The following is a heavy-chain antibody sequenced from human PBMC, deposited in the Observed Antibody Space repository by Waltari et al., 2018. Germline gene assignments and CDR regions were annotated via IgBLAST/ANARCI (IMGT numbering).Heavy chain of an antibody. Sequence: EVQLVEPGGGLIQPGGSLRLSCSVSGFSVSSNQVTWVRQVPGKGLEWVSVIYNDGRTYVADSVKGRFTISRDSSKNTVLLQMNMLRVDDTAVYYCAAYGGYSYWGQGTLVTVSS. CDR1: GFSVSSNQ. V-gene: IGHV3-53*01. D-gene: IGHD3-22*01. CDR3: AAYGGYSY. J-gene: IGHJ4*02. CDR2: IYNDGRT.